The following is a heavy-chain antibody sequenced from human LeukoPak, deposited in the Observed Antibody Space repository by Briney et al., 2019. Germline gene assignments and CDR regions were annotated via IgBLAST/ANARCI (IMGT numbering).Heavy chain of an antibody. CDR3: AGEDLSGTTFGNTLDI. J-gene: IGHJ3*02. CDR1: GYTFTTYD. CDR2: MNPNSGGT. D-gene: IGHD1-20*01. Sequence: GASVKVSCKASGYTFTTYDINWVRQAPGQGLEWVAWMNPNSGGTVYAQNFQGRVTLARDTSIGTAYMELNSLTSEDTAVYYCAGEDLSGTTFGNTLDIWGQGTMVTVSS. V-gene: IGHV1-8*01.